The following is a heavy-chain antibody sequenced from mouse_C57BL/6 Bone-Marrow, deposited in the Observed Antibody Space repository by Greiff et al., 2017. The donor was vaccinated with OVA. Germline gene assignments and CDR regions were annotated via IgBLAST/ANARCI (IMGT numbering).Heavy chain of an antibody. D-gene: IGHD4-1*01. J-gene: IGHJ2*01. Sequence: QVQLQQPGAELVRPGSSVKLSCKASGYTFTSYWMAWVKQRPGQGLEWIGNIYPSDSETHYNQKFKDKATLTVDKSSSTAYMQLSSLTSEDSAVYYCARRRTGSFFDDWGQGTTLTVSS. V-gene: IGHV1-61*01. CDR1: GYTFTSYW. CDR3: ARRRTGSFFDD. CDR2: IYPSDSET.